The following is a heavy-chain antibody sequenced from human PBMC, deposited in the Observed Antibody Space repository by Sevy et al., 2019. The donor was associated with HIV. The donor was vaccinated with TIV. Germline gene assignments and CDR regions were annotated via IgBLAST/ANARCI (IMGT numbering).Heavy chain of an antibody. CDR3: ARDGLTYGGMDV. CDR1: GDSVSSNSAA. CDR2: TYYRSKWYN. J-gene: IGHJ6*02. D-gene: IGHD1-20*01. Sequence: SETLSLTCAISGDSVSSNSAAWNWIRQSPSRGLEWLGRTYYRSKWYNDHAVSVKSRITINPDTSKNQVSLQLNSVTPEDTAIYYCARDGLTYGGMDVWGQGTTVTVSS. V-gene: IGHV6-1*01.